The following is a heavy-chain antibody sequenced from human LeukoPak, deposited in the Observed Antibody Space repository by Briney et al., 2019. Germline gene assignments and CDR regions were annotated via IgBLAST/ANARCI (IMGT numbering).Heavy chain of an antibody. Sequence: SETLSLTCTVSGGSISSGGYYWSWIRQHPGKGLEWIGYIYYSGSTYYNPSLKSRVTISVDTSKNQFSLKLSSVTAADTAVYYCARGDYYDSSGQIDYWGQGTLVTVSS. CDR3: ARGDYYDSSGQIDY. CDR2: IYYSGST. V-gene: IGHV4-31*03. J-gene: IGHJ4*02. D-gene: IGHD3-22*01. CDR1: GGSISSGGYY.